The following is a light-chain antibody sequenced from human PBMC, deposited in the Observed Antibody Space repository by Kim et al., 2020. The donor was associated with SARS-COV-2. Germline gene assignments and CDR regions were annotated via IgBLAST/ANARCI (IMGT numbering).Light chain of an antibody. V-gene: IGKV1-9*01. Sequence: GDRVTIPCRASQGTRGYLAWYQQKPGKAPKLLIYAASTLHSGVPSRFSGTGSGADFTLTISSLQPEDFAIYYCQHSESYPITFGQGTRLEIK. CDR1: QGTRGY. CDR3: QHSESYPIT. J-gene: IGKJ5*01. CDR2: AAS.